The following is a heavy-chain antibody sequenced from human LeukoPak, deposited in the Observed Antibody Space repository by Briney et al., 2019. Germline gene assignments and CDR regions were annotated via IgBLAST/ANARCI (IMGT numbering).Heavy chain of an antibody. D-gene: IGHD2-2*01. CDR3: ARGRPAAISDV. J-gene: IGHJ6*02. Sequence: SQTLSLTCTVSGGSISSGGYYWSWIRQHPWKGLEWIGYIYYSGSTYYNPSLKSRVTISVDTSKNQFSPKLSSVTAADTAVYYCARGRPAAISDVWGQGTTVTVSS. V-gene: IGHV4-31*03. CDR1: GGSISSGGYY. CDR2: IYYSGST.